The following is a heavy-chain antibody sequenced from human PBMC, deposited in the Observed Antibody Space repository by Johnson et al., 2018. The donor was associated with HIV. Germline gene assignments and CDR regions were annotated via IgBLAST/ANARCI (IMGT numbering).Heavy chain of an antibody. V-gene: IGHV3-30-3*01. CDR2: MSYDGINK. CDR3: ATESRYCSGGSCQDAFDI. J-gene: IGHJ3*02. Sequence: QVQLVESGGGVVQPGRSLRLSCAASGFTFSSNPMHWVRQAPGKGLEWVAVMSYDGINKYYADSVKGRFTISRDNSKNSLYLQMNSLRAEDTAFYYCATESRYCSGGSCQDAFDIWGQGTMVTVSS. D-gene: IGHD2-15*01. CDR1: GFTFSSNP.